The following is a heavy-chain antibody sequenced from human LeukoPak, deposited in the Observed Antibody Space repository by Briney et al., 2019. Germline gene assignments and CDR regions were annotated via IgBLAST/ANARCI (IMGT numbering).Heavy chain of an antibody. J-gene: IGHJ4*02. CDR2: IYYSGST. CDR1: GGSISSYY. Sequence: PSETLSLTCTVSGGSISSYYWSWIRQPPGKGLEWIGYIYYSGSTNYNPSLKSRVTISVDTSKNQFSLKLSSVTAADTAVYYCARGLVGATSFFDYWGQGTLVTVSS. CDR3: ARGLVGATSFFDY. D-gene: IGHD1-26*01. V-gene: IGHV4-59*12.